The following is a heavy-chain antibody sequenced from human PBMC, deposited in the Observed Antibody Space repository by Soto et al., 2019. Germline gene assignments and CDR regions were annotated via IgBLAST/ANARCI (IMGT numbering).Heavy chain of an antibody. D-gene: IGHD2-15*01. CDR1: GYSFTSYW. CDR2: IDPSDSYT. V-gene: IGHV5-10-1*01. CDR3: ARGGWRVPRSPSNAFDI. J-gene: IGHJ3*02. Sequence: GESLKISCKGSGYSFTSYWISWVRQMPGKGLEWMGRIDPSDSYTNYSPSFQGHVTISADKSISTAYLQWSSLKASDTAMYYCARGGWRVPRSPSNAFDIWGQGTMVTVSS.